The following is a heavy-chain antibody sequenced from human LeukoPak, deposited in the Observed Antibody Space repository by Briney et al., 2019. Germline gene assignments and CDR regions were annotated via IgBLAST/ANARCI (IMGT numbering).Heavy chain of an antibody. V-gene: IGHV3-30*18. CDR1: GFTFSSYG. D-gene: IGHD3-10*01. CDR3: AKGAYYGSGTFYSIS. J-gene: IGHJ5*02. Sequence: GRSLRLSCAASGFTFSSYGMHWVRQAPGKGLEWVALMAYDGAFRYHADSVRGRFTISRDTSKNTLYLQMNSLRIEDTAVYYCAKGAYYGSGTFYSISWGQGTLVTVSS. CDR2: MAYDGAFR.